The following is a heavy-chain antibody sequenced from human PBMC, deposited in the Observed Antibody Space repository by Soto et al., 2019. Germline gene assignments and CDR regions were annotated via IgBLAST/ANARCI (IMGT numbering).Heavy chain of an antibody. D-gene: IGHD2-15*01. Sequence: QVQLIQSAPEVKRPGASLRVACKTSGFTLTSYPFSWVRQAPGQGLEWLAWVHPYEGTTKVAHQFRDRLTVSTDTSAATVFMELMGLTSDDTAVYFCAREYYSTTTWIDYWGQGTLVAVSS. CDR2: VHPYEGTT. V-gene: IGHV1-18*04. CDR3: AREYYSTTTWIDY. J-gene: IGHJ4*02. CDR1: GFTLTSYP.